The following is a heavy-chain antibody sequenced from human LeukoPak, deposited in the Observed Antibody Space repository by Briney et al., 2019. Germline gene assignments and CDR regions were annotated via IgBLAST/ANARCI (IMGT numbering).Heavy chain of an antibody. Sequence: GGSLRLSCAAPGFTVSNHYMKWVRQAPGKGLEWVSVIYSGGSTYYADSVKGRFTISRDNSKNTLYLQMNSLRAEDTAVYYCATYAFWGQGTLVTVSS. V-gene: IGHV3-53*01. CDR1: GFTVSNHY. CDR3: ATYAF. J-gene: IGHJ4*02. D-gene: IGHD2-2*01. CDR2: IYSGGST.